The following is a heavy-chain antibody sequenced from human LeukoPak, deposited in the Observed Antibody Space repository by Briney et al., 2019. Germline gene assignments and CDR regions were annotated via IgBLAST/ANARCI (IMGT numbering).Heavy chain of an antibody. J-gene: IGHJ4*02. Sequence: AETRSLTCAVYGGSFSGYYWSWIRLPPGKGLEWIGEINHSGSTNYNPSLKSRVTISVDTSKNQFSLKLSSVTAADTALYYCAGGRGYNSFDYWGQGTLVTVSS. CDR1: GGSFSGYY. D-gene: IGHD3-16*02. V-gene: IGHV4-34*01. CDR2: INHSGST. CDR3: AGGRGYNSFDY.